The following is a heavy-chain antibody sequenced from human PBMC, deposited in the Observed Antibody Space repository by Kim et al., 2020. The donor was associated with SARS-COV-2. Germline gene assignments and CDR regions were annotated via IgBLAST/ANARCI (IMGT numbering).Heavy chain of an antibody. J-gene: IGHJ4*02. CDR3: ARDWGDY. CDR1: GFTFYNYW. Sequence: GGSLRLSCVGSGFTFYNYWMTWVRLAPGKGLEWVAVIKQDGSERYYVDSVKGRFTISRDNAENSLYLQMNSLRVDDTAVYYCARDWGDYWGQGTLVTVSS. D-gene: IGHD3-16*01. V-gene: IGHV3-7*05. CDR2: IKQDGSER.